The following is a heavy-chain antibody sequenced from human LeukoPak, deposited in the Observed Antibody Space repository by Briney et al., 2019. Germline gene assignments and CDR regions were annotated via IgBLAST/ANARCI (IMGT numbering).Heavy chain of an antibody. V-gene: IGHV3-53*01. Sequence: GGSLRLSCAASGFTVSSNYMSWVRQAPGKGLEWVLVIYSGGSTYYADSVKGRFTISRDNAKNSLYLQMNSLRAEDTAVYYCARDSGSYGSGAFDIWGQGTMVTVSS. D-gene: IGHD1-26*01. J-gene: IGHJ3*02. CDR3: ARDSGSYGSGAFDI. CDR2: IYSGGST. CDR1: GFTVSSNY.